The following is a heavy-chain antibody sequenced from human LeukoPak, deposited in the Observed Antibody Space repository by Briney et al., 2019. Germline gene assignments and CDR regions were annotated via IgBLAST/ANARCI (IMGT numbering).Heavy chain of an antibody. CDR2: ISPYNGNT. CDR3: ARRKGSEVPGNDY. J-gene: IGHJ4*02. D-gene: IGHD1-1*01. Sequence: GASVKVSCKASGYIFSNFAITWVRQAPGQGLEWVGWISPYNGNTNYSQKLQGRVTLTTDTSTSTAYMELRSLRSDDTAVYYCARRKGSEVPGNDYWGQGTLVTVSS. CDR1: GYIFSNFA. V-gene: IGHV1-18*01.